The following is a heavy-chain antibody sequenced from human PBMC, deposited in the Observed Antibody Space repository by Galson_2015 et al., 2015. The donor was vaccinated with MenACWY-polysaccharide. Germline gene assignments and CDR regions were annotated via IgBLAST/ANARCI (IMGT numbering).Heavy chain of an antibody. CDR1: GYTFTSSG. D-gene: IGHD6-6*01. Sequence: SVKVSCKASGYTFTSSGISWVRQAPGQGLEWMGWISTYNGNTDNAQKFQGRVTMTTDTSTATAFMELRSLGSDDTAVYYCARDGSSSTAPRPSKYWGQGTLVTVSS. CDR2: ISTYNGNT. CDR3: ARDGSSSTAPRPSKY. J-gene: IGHJ4*02. V-gene: IGHV1-18*01.